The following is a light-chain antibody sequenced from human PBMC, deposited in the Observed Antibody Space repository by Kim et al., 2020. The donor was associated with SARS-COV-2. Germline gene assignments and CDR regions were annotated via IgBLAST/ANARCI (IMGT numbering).Light chain of an antibody. V-gene: IGKV3-15*01. CDR1: QSVDTN. CDR2: DAS. J-gene: IGKJ5*01. Sequence: EIVLTQSPATLSVSLGERATLSCRASQSVDTNLAWYQQKPGQAPRLLISDASTRATGVPARFSGSGSGTEFTLTIFSLQSEDFAVYYCQQYIDSPITFGQGTRLDIK. CDR3: QQYIDSPIT.